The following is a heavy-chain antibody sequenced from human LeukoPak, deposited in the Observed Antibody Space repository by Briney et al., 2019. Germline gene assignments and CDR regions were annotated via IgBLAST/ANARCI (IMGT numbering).Heavy chain of an antibody. CDR2: IYYSGST. J-gene: IGHJ5*02. D-gene: IGHD3-10*01. CDR1: GGSISSSSYY. CDR3: ARYGSGSYYRSFDP. V-gene: IGHV4-39*01. Sequence: SETLSLTCTDSGGSISSSSYYWGWIRQPPGKGLEWIGSIYYSGSTYYNPSLKSRVTISVDTSKNQFSLKLSSVTAADTAVYYCARYGSGSYYRSFDPWGQGTLVTVSS.